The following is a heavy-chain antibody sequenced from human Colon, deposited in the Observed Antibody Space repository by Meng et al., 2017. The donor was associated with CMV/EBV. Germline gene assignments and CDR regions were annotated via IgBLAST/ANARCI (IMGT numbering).Heavy chain of an antibody. CDR3: GRDRVVPAASYHYYFGVDV. CDR1: GYTFTSYD. D-gene: IGHD2-2*01. CDR2: INPSGGST. J-gene: IGHJ6*02. Sequence: ASVKVSCKASGYTFTSYDINWVRQATGQGLEWMGMINPSGGSTSYAQKFQGRVTMTRDTSTSTVYMELSSLKSDDTAVYFCGRDRVVPAASYHYYFGVDVWGQGTTVTVSS. V-gene: IGHV1-46*01.